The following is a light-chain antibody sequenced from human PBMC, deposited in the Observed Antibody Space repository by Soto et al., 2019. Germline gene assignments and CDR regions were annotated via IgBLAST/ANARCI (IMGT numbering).Light chain of an antibody. CDR3: QQYNSYSPT. V-gene: IGKV1-5*03. J-gene: IGKJ1*01. CDR1: QTISSW. CDR2: KAS. Sequence: DIQMTQSPSTLSASVGARVTITCRASQTISSWLAWYQQKPGKAPKVLIYKASSLESWVPSRFSGSGSGTEFTLTISSLQPDDFATYYCQQYNSYSPTVGQGTKVEIK.